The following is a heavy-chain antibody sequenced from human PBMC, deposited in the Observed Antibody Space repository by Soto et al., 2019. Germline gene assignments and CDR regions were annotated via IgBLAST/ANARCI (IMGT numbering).Heavy chain of an antibody. J-gene: IGHJ4*02. V-gene: IGHV4-39*01. Sequence: EALSLTCTVSGGSVTNSSYYWGWIRQSPGKGLEWIGSVYYRGRSYSKSSVKGRVTISVDTSKNRFSLSLNSVTASDTAVYFCVSQRTTVPTQAYFDYWGPGALVTVSS. D-gene: IGHD4-17*01. CDR3: VSQRTTVPTQAYFDY. CDR1: GGSVTNSSYY. CDR2: VYYRGRS.